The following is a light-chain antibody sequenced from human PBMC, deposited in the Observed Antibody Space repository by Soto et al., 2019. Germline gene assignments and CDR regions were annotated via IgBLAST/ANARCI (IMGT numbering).Light chain of an antibody. Sequence: SYELTQSPSVSVCPGQTASITCSGDKLGDKYACWYQQKPGQSPVLVIYQDSKRPSGIPERFSGSNSGNTATLTISGTQAMDEADYYCQAWDSSTVVFGGGTKLTVL. V-gene: IGLV3-1*01. CDR1: KLGDKY. J-gene: IGLJ2*01. CDR2: QDS. CDR3: QAWDSSTVV.